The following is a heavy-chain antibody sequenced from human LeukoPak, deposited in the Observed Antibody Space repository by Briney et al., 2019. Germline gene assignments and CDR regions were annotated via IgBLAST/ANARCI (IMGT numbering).Heavy chain of an antibody. J-gene: IGHJ4*02. CDR2: IYHSGST. D-gene: IGHD3-10*01. V-gene: IGHV4-39*07. Sequence: TSETLSLTCTVSGGSISSSSYYWGWIRQPPGKGLEWIGSIYHSGSTYYNPSLKSRVTISVDTSKNQFSLKLSSVTAADTAVYYCARRLGRRGCPDYWGQGTLVTVSS. CDR3: ARRLGRRGCPDY. CDR1: GGSISSSSYY.